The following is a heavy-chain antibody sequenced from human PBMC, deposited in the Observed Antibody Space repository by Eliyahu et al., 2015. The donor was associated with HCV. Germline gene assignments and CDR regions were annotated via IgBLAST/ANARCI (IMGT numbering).Heavy chain of an antibody. Sequence: QITLKESGPTLVKPTQTLTLTCSFSGFSLRXSGVGVGWIRQPPGKALEWLALIYWNDDDRYSPSLKTKLTVTKDTSKNLVVLTMTNMDPVDTATYFCAHIPDFWIGYYESWGPGILVTVSS. CDR2: IYWNDDD. CDR1: GFSLRXSGVG. V-gene: IGHV2-5*01. CDR3: AHIPDFWIGYYES. J-gene: IGHJ4*02. D-gene: IGHD3-3*01.